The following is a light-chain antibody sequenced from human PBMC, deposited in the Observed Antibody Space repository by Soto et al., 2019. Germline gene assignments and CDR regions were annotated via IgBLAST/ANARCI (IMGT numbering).Light chain of an antibody. CDR3: QQYCNAPWT. J-gene: IGKJ1*01. CDR2: GAS. CDR1: QSVTGSH. Sequence: EIVLTQSPGTLSLSPGERATLSCRASQSVTGSHLAWYQQQPGQAPSLLMYGASSRATGIPVRSSGSGSGTDFTLTNSRLEPEDFAVYYCQQYCNAPWTFGQGTKVEI. V-gene: IGKV3-20*01.